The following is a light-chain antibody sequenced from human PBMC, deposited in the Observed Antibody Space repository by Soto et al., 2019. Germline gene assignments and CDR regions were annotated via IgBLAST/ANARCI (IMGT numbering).Light chain of an antibody. Sequence: EIVMTQSPATLSVSPGERATLSCRASQSVSSNLAWYQQKPGQAPRLLIYGASTRATGIPARFSGSGSGTEFTLTISSLLSEDFAVYYCQQYNNWPPWTCGQGTKVEIK. CDR3: QQYNNWPPWT. J-gene: IGKJ1*01. CDR2: GAS. CDR1: QSVSSN. V-gene: IGKV3-15*01.